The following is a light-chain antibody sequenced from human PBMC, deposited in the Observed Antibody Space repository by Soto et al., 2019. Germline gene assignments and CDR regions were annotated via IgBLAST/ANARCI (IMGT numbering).Light chain of an antibody. CDR2: IND. CDR3: ATWDDDLNAAV. Sequence: QSALTQPASVSGSAGQSITISCSGTMRDVGAYNLVSWYQQHPGTAPKLIIYINDQRPSGVPGRFSASTSGTSASLAISGLQSDDEADYYCATWDDDLNAAVFGGGTQLTVL. V-gene: IGLV2-14*03. J-gene: IGLJ7*01. CDR1: MRDVGAYNL.